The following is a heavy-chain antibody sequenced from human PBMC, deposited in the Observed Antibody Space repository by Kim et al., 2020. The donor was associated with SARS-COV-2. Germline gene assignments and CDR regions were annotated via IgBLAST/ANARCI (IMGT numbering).Heavy chain of an antibody. CDR3: ARQAGYCSGGSCYPGYYGMDV. J-gene: IGHJ6*02. CDR2: IYYSGST. D-gene: IGHD2-15*01. CDR1: GGSISSGGYY. V-gene: IGHV4-31*03. Sequence: SETLSLTCTVSGGSISSGGYYWSWIRQHPWKGLEWIGYIYYSGSTYYNPSLKSRVTISVDTSKNQFSLKLSSVTAADTAVYYCARQAGYCSGGSCYPGYYGMDVWGQGTTVTVSS.